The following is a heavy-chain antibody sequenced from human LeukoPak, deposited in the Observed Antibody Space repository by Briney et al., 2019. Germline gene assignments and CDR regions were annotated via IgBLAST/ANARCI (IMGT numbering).Heavy chain of an antibody. CDR3: ARTATNTGEFDY. J-gene: IGHJ4*02. V-gene: IGHV3-21*01. CDR1: GFTFSSYS. CDR2: ISSSSSSI. Sequence: GGSLRLSCAASGFTFSSYSMNWVRQAPGKGLECVSSISSSSSSIYYADSVKGRFTISRDDAKNSLYLQMNSLRAEDTAVYYCARTATNTGEFDYWGQGTLVTVSS. D-gene: IGHD4-11*01.